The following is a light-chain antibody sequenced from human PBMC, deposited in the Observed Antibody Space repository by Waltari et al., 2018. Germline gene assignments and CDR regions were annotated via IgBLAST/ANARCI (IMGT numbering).Light chain of an antibody. CDR2: AVT. V-gene: IGLV2-14*03. CDR3: SSYTSSSTYV. J-gene: IGLJ1*01. Sequence: QSALTQPASVSGSPGQSFPTPCTGTRSDVGANDFVSWSQQHPGKAPKLLIYAVTSRPSGISDHFSGATSGNTASLTISGLQTEDEADYYCSSYTSSSTYVFGTGTKVTVL. CDR1: RSDVGANDF.